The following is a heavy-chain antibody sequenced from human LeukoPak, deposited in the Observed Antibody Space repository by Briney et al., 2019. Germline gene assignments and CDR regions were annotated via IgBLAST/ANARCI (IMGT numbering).Heavy chain of an antibody. D-gene: IGHD2-21*01. CDR2: IIPILGIA. CDR1: GGTFSSYA. V-gene: IGHV1-69*04. J-gene: IGHJ4*02. CDR3: ARWNAVITSLDY. Sequence: SVKVSCKASGGTFSSYAISWVRQAPEQGLEWMGRIIPILGIANYAQKFQGRVTITADKSTSTAYMELSSLRSEDTAVYYCARWNAVITSLDYWGQGILVAVSS.